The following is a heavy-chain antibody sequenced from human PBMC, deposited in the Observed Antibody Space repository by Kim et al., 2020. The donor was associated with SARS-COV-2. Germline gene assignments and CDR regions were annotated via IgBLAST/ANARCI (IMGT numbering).Heavy chain of an antibody. J-gene: IGHJ6*02. D-gene: IGHD6-13*01. V-gene: IGHV7-4-1*02. CDR3: ARDPGYSSSWYYYYYGMDV. CDR2: INTNTGNP. Sequence: MGWINTNTGNPTYAQGFTGRFVFALDTSVSTADLQISSLKAEDTAVYYCARDPGYSSSWYYYYYGMDVWGQGTTVTVSS.